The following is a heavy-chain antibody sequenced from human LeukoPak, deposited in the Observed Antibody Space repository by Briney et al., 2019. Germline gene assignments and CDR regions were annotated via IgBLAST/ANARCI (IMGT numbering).Heavy chain of an antibody. J-gene: IGHJ6*03. CDR1: GFTFSNYA. D-gene: IGHD3-3*01. CDR3: AKFRRWFGVIIIGHYYYYMDV. Sequence: PGDPLTLSYAGSGFTFSNYAMTELRQAAGKGLEWVATIDGSGGTTYYADTVKGRFTIFRDNAENTLNLQMHSLRAEDTALYYCAKFRRWFGVIIIGHYYYYMDVWGKGTTVTVSS. CDR2: IDGSGGTT. V-gene: IGHV3-23*01.